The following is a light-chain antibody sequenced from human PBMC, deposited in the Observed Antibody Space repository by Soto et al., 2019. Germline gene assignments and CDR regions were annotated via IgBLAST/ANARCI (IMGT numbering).Light chain of an antibody. V-gene: IGLV2-8*01. CDR3: SSYAGSNSLGV. CDR2: EVS. J-gene: IGLJ1*01. Sequence: QSALTQPPSASGSPGQSVTISCTGTSSDVGGYNYVSWYQQHPGKAPKLMISEVSKRPSGVPDRFSGSKSGNTASLTVSGLQAEDEADYYGSSYAGSNSLGVFGTGTKLTVL. CDR1: SSDVGGYNY.